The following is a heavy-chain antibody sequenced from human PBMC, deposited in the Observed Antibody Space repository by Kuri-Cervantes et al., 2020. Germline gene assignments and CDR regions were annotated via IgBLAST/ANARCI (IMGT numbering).Heavy chain of an antibody. CDR1: GYTFTSYC. CDR3: AKDQGTGDALPSD. CDR2: INPSGGST. Sequence: ASVKVSCKASGYTFTSYCMHWVRQAPGQGLEWMGIINPSGGSTSYAQKFQGRVTMTRDTSTSTVYMELSSLRAEDTAVYYCAKDQGTGDALPSDWGQGTLVTVSS. J-gene: IGHJ4*02. D-gene: IGHD7-27*01. V-gene: IGHV1-46*01.